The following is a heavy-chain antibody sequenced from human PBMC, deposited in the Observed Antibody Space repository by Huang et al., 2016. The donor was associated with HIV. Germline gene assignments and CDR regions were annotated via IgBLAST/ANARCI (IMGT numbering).Heavy chain of an antibody. J-gene: IGHJ6*03. D-gene: IGHD1-26*01. Sequence: QVQLVESGGGVVQPGRSLRLSCAASGFTFSSYAMHWVRPAPGKGLAWVAVISYDGSNKYYADSVKGRFTRSRDKSKNTLYLEMNSLRADDTAVYHCARQVGALSYYYYYYYMDVWGKGITVTVSS. CDR1: GFTFSSYA. CDR3: ARQVGALSYYYYYYYMDV. V-gene: IGHV3-30-3*01. CDR2: ISYDGSNK.